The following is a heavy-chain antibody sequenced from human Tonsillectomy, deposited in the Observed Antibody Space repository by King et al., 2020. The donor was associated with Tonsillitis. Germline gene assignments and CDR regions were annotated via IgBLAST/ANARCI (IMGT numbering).Heavy chain of an antibody. CDR2: ISYDGSDK. D-gene: IGHD7-27*01. CDR1: GFTFSSYA. CDR3: ARDGRELTGDYYFDY. V-gene: IGHV3-30-3*01. Sequence: VQLVESGGGVVQPGRSLRLSCAASGFTFSSYAMHWVRQAPGKGLEWVAVISYDGSDKYYSDSVKGRFTISRDNSKNTLYLQMHSLRAEDTAVYYCARDGRELTGDYYFDYWGQGPLVTVSS. J-gene: IGHJ4*02.